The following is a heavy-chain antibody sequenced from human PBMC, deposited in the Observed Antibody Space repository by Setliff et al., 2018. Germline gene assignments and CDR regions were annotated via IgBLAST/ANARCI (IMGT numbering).Heavy chain of an antibody. CDR2: ISYDGTNK. CDR1: EFTFSRYG. Sequence: GGSLRLSCAASEFTFSRYGMHWVRQAPGKGLEWVALISYDGTNKYYADSVKGRFTISRDNSKNTLYLQMNSLRAEDTAVYYCAKDLDSSGWYNYFDYWGQGTLVTVSS. J-gene: IGHJ4*02. CDR3: AKDLDSSGWYNYFDY. D-gene: IGHD6-19*01. V-gene: IGHV3-30*18.